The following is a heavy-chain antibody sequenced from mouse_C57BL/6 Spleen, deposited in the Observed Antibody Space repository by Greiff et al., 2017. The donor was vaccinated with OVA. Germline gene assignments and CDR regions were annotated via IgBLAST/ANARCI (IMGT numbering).Heavy chain of an antibody. CDR1: GFSLTSYG. V-gene: IGHV2-6*01. J-gene: IGHJ3*01. D-gene: IGHD6-5*01. Sequence: VKLVESGPGLVAPSQSLSITCTVSGFSLTSYGVDWVRQSPGMGLEWLGVIWGVGSTNYNSALKSRLSISKDNSKSQGFLQMNSLHTDDTDMYYCASGGYAPFAYWGQGTLVTVSA. CDR3: ASGGYAPFAY. CDR2: IWGVGST.